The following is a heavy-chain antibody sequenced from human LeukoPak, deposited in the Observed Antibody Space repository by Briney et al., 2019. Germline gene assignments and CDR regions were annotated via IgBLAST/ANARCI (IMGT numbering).Heavy chain of an antibody. CDR1: GYTFTSYD. J-gene: IGHJ6*03. CDR3: ATDPYSFHCSGSSCYGAYYYYYMDV. Sequence: ASVKVSCKASGYTFTSYDINWVRQATGQGLEWMGWMNPNSGNTGYAQKFQGRVTITRNTSISTAYMELSSLRSEDTAVYYCATDPYSFHCSGSSCYGAYYYYYMDVWGKGTTVTVSS. D-gene: IGHD2-2*01. V-gene: IGHV1-8*03. CDR2: MNPNSGNT.